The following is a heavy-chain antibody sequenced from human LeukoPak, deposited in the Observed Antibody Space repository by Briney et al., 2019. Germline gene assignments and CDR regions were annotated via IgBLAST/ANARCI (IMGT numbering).Heavy chain of an antibody. CDR1: GGSFSGYY. D-gene: IGHD6-13*01. J-gene: IGHJ5*02. CDR3: ARHSRIAAAGRNWFDP. Sequence: SETLSLTRAVYGGSFSGYYWSWIRQPPGKGLEWIGEINHSGSTNYNPSLKSRVTISVDTSKNQFSLKLSSVTAADTAVYYCARHSRIAAAGRNWFDPWGQGTLVTVSS. CDR2: INHSGST. V-gene: IGHV4-34*01.